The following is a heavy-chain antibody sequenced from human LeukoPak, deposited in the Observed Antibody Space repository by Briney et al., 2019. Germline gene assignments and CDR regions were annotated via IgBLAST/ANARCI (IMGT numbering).Heavy chain of an antibody. CDR3: ARQTGSGLFILP. CDR1: GGSFSGYY. V-gene: IGHV4-34*01. Sequence: SETLSLTCAVYGGSFSGYYWSWIRQPPGKGLEWIGEINDSGSTNNNPSLKSRVTISVDTSKNQFSLKLTSVTASDTAVYYCARQTGSGLFILPGGQGTLVTVSS. D-gene: IGHD3/OR15-3a*01. J-gene: IGHJ4*02. CDR2: INDSGST.